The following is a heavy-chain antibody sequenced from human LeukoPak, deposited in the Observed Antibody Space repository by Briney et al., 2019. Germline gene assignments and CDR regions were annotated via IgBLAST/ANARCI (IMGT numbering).Heavy chain of an antibody. CDR3: ASFFGTCGLCYYLDY. CDR2: INTNTGNP. J-gene: IGHJ4*02. D-gene: IGHD2-8*02. Sequence: GASVKVSCKASGYTFTSNALGWVRQAPGQGLEWMGWINTNTGNPTYAQGFTGRFVFSLDTSDNTAYLQISSLQAGDTAVYYCASFFGTCGLCYYLDYWGQGTLVTVSS. V-gene: IGHV7-4-1*02. CDR1: GYTFTSNA.